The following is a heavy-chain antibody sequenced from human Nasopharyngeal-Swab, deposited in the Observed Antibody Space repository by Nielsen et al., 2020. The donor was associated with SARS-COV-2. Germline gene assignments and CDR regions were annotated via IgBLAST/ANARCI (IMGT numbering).Heavy chain of an antibody. Sequence: SVKVSCKASGGTFSSYAISWVRQAPGQGLEWMGGIIPIFGTANYAQKFQGRVTITADESTSTAYMELSSLRSEDTAVYYCARDRSRWPQKLTPDAFDIWGQGTMVTVSS. CDR1: GGTFSSYA. J-gene: IGHJ3*02. V-gene: IGHV1-69*13. D-gene: IGHD5-24*01. CDR3: ARDRSRWPQKLTPDAFDI. CDR2: IIPIFGTA.